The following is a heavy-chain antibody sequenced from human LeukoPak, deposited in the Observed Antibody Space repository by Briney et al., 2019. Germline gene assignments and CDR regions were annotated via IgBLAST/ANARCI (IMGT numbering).Heavy chain of an antibody. Sequence: NPSETLSLTCTVSGGSISSSSYYWSWIRQPAGKGLEWIGRIYTSGSTNYNPSLKSRVTISVDTSKNQFSLKLSSVTAADTAVYYCARHPGIAALIDYWGQGTLVTVSS. CDR1: GGSISSSSYY. D-gene: IGHD6-13*01. J-gene: IGHJ4*02. CDR3: ARHPGIAALIDY. V-gene: IGHV4-61*02. CDR2: IYTSGST.